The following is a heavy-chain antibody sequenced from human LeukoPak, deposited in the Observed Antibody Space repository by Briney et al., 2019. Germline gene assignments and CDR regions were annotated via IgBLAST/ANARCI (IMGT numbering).Heavy chain of an antibody. J-gene: IGHJ4*02. CDR3: AKSGYNRFDY. D-gene: IGHD5-24*01. V-gene: IGHV3-23*01. CDR1: GFTFSSYG. CDR2: FSGSGGST. Sequence: GGTLRLSCAASGFTFSSYGMSWVRQAPGKGLEWVSSFSGSGGSTYYADSVKGRFTISRDNSKNTLYLQMISLRAEDTAVYYCAKSGYNRFDYWGQGTLVTVSS.